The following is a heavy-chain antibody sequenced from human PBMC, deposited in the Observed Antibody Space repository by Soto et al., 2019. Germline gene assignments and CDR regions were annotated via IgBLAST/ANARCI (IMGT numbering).Heavy chain of an antibody. D-gene: IGHD3-3*01. CDR3: ASRITIFGVVIPPFDY. CDR2: ISYDGSNK. Sequence: LRLSCAASGFTFSSYGMHWVHQAPGKGLEWVAVISYDGSNKYYADSVKGRFTISRDNSKNTLYLQMNSLRAEDTAVYYCASRITIFGVVIPPFDYWGQGTLVTVSS. V-gene: IGHV3-30*03. J-gene: IGHJ4*02. CDR1: GFTFSSYG.